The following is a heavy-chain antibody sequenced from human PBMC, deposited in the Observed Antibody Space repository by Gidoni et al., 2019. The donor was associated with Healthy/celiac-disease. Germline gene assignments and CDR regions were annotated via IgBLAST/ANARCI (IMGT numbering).Heavy chain of an antibody. D-gene: IGHD6-13*01. CDR2: ISYDGSNK. Sequence: QVQLVESGGGVVQPGRSLRLSCAASGFTFSSYAMHWVRQAPGKGLEWVAVISYDGSNKYYADSVKGRFTISRDNSKNTLYLQMNSLRAEDTAVYYCARSNGSSWFWVFDYWGQGTLVTVSS. CDR1: GFTFSSYA. V-gene: IGHV3-30-3*01. CDR3: ARSNGSSWFWVFDY. J-gene: IGHJ4*02.